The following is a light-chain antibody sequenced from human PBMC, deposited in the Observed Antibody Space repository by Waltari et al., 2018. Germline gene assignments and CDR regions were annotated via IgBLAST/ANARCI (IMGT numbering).Light chain of an antibody. CDR3: AAWDGSLNGPI. CDR1: TSNIGRHL. Sequence: QSVLTQPPSASGAPGQRVTISCSGSTSNIGRHLVRWYQQLPGTAPQPLLYSNYLRPSGAPGRFSGSKSGTSASLAISGLQSEDEADYYCAAWDGSLNGPIFGGGTKLTVL. CDR2: SNY. J-gene: IGLJ2*01. V-gene: IGLV1-44*01.